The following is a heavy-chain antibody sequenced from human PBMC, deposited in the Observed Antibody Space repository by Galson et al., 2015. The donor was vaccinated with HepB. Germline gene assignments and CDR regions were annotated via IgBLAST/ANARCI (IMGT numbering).Heavy chain of an antibody. J-gene: IGHJ4*02. CDR1: GFIFSNAR. CDR3: STDPDCSGGSCPLDH. CDR2: IERKSGGGTT. V-gene: IGHV3-15*04. Sequence: SLRLSCAASGFIFSNARMTWVRQSPGKGLEWVGRIERKSGGGTTDYAAPVKGRFTISRDDSENTLYLQMNRLKIEDTAVYYCSTDPDCSGGSCPLDHWGQGTLVTVSS. D-gene: IGHD2-15*01.